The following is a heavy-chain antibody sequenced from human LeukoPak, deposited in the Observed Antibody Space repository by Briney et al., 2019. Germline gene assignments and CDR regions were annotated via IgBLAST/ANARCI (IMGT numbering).Heavy chain of an antibody. Sequence: SETLSLTWTAALVSTRSYYWSWIRQPPGNGLEGRGEVYDSGSTNYNPSLKSRVTISLDMSKNQFSLELSSVTAADTAVYYCARSPLYYYQSSGHYYFDYWGQGTLVTVSS. V-gene: IGHV4-59*01. CDR1: LVSTRSYY. J-gene: IGHJ4*02. CDR3: ARSPLYYYQSSGHYYFDY. CDR2: VYDSGST. D-gene: IGHD3-22*01.